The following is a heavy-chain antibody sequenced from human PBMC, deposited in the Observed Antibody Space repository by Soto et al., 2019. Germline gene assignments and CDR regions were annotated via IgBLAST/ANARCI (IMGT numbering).Heavy chain of an antibody. CDR3: ARVPLYSQYYYYGMDV. D-gene: IGHD2-15*01. CDR1: GDSVSSNSAA. CDR2: TYYRSKWYN. J-gene: IGHJ6*02. Sequence: SQTLSLTCAISGDSVSSNSAAWNWIRQSPSRGLEWLGRTYYRSKWYNDYAVSVKSRITINPDTSKNQFSLQLNSVTPEDTAVYYCARVPLYSQYYYYGMDVWGQGTTVTVSS. V-gene: IGHV6-1*01.